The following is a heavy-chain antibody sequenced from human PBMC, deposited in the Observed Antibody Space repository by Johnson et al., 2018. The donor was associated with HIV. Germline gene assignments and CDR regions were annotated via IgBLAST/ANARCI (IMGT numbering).Heavy chain of an antibody. CDR3: AETPGIAAAGTGYAFDI. V-gene: IGHV3-66*02. Sequence: VQLVESGGGLVQPGGSLRLSCAASGFTFSSNYMSWVRQAPGKGLVWVSGIYSGGSTYYADSVKGRFTIYRDNSKNTLHLQMSSLRPEDTAVYYCAETPGIAAAGTGYAFDIWGQGTMVTVSS. CDR2: IYSGGST. D-gene: IGHD6-13*01. J-gene: IGHJ3*02. CDR1: GFTFSSNY.